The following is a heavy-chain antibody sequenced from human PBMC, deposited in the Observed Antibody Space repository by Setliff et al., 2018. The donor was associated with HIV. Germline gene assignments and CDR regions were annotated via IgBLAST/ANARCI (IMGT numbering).Heavy chain of an antibody. D-gene: IGHD3-10*01. Sequence: ASVKVSCKASATFTNVDIHWLRRATGQGLEWMGWISAYNGNTNYAQEFQGRVTITTDASTSAAYMELSSLRSEDTAVYYCTRQTYYYGSGRYFPPDYWGQGTLVTVSS. J-gene: IGHJ4*02. CDR2: ISAYNGNT. V-gene: IGHV1-18*01. CDR3: TRQTYYYGSGRYFPPDY. CDR1: ATFTNVD.